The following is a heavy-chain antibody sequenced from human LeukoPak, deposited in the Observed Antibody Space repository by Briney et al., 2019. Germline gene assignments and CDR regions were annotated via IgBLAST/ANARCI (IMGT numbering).Heavy chain of an antibody. D-gene: IGHD3-10*01. Sequence: ASVKVSCKASGYTFTSYDINWVRQATGQGLEWMGWMNPNSGNTGYAQKSQGRVTMTRNTSISTAYMELSSLRSEDTAVYYCARVRGYAGTEVDYWGQGTLVTVSS. CDR3: ARVRGYAGTEVDY. CDR1: GYTFTSYD. CDR2: MNPNSGNT. V-gene: IGHV1-8*01. J-gene: IGHJ4*02.